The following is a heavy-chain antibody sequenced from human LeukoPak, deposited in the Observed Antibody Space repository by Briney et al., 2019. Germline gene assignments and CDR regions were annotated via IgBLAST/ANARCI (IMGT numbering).Heavy chain of an antibody. CDR3: ARTIEMATISYFDY. Sequence: GGSLRLSCAASGLTFSSYEMNWVRQAPGKGLEWVSYISSSDSTIYYADSVKGRFTISRDNAKNSLYLQMNSLRAGDTAVYYCARTIEMATISYFDYWGQGTLVTVSS. J-gene: IGHJ4*02. CDR1: GLTFSSYE. V-gene: IGHV3-48*03. CDR2: ISSSDSTI. D-gene: IGHD5-24*01.